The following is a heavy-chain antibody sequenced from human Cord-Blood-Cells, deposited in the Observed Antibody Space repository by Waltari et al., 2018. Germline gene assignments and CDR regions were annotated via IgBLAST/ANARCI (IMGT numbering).Heavy chain of an antibody. J-gene: IGHJ4*02. V-gene: IGHV1-46*01. CDR3: ARDLLGRRGDY. CDR2: IDPRSGST. D-gene: IGHD3-10*01. CDR1: GYTFTRYY. Sequence: QVQLVQSGAEVKKPGASVKVSCKTSGYTFTRYYMHWVRQAPGQGLEWMGIIDPRSGSTSYAQKFQGRVTMTRDTSTSTVYMELGSLRSEDTAVYYCARDLLGRRGDYWGQGTLVTVSS.